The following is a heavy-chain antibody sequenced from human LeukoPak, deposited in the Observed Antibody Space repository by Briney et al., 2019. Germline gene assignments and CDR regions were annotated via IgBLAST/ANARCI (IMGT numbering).Heavy chain of an antibody. J-gene: IGHJ5*02. CDR1: GGSISSSSYY. CDR2: IYYSGST. D-gene: IGHD6-6*01. Sequence: PSETLSLTCTVSGGSISSSSYYWGWIRQPPGEGLEWIGSIYYSGSTYYNPSLKSRVTISVDTSKNQFSLKLSSVTAADTAVYYCARDRPHWFDPWGQGTLVTVSS. V-gene: IGHV4-39*07. CDR3: ARDRPHWFDP.